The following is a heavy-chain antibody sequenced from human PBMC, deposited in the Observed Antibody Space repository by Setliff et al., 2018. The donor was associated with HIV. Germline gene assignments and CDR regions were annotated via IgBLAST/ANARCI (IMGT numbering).Heavy chain of an antibody. Sequence: PSETLSLTCSVSGGSISSSNYYWGWIRQPPGKRLEWIGYSHNNGNTHYNPSLKSRVTISVDTSKNHVSLRLNSVTAADTAVYYCARQGSWLDSWGQGTLVTVSS. CDR2: SHNNGNT. CDR1: GGSISSSNYY. D-gene: IGHD2-15*01. J-gene: IGHJ5*01. CDR3: ARQGSWLDS. V-gene: IGHV4-39*01.